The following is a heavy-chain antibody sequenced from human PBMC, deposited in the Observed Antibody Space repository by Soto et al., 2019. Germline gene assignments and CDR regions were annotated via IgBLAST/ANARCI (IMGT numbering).Heavy chain of an antibody. D-gene: IGHD6-13*01. CDR1: GFSFSTYA. CDR2: MSSDGSNK. J-gene: IGHJ4*02. V-gene: IGHV3-30-3*01. CDR3: SREFISSTSHMEFDS. Sequence: GSLRLSCAASGFSFSTYAMHWVRQAPGKGLEWVAFMSSDGSNKYYADSVKGRFTISRDNSKNTLYLQMNSLRAEDTALYYCSREFISSTSHMEFDSWGQGTPVTVSS.